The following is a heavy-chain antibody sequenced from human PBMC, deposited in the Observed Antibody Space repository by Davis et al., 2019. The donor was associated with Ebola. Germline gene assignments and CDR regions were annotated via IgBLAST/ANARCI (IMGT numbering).Heavy chain of an antibody. D-gene: IGHD3-22*01. Sequence: SVKVSCKASGGTFSSYAISWVRQAPGQGLEWMGGIIPIFGTANYAQKFQGRVTITADESTSTAYMELSSLRSEDTAVYYCARTGNTMRYWAWDIWGQGTMVTVSS. J-gene: IGHJ3*02. CDR1: GGTFSSYA. CDR3: ARTGNTMRYWAWDI. CDR2: IIPIFGTA. V-gene: IGHV1-69*13.